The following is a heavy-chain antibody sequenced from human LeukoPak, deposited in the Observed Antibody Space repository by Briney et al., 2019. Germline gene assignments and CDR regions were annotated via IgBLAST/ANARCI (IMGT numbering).Heavy chain of an antibody. D-gene: IGHD3-3*01. CDR3: ARDPSGNPYFFDY. V-gene: IGHV1-18*01. CDR1: GYSFTSYG. Sequence: ASLKVSCKPSGYSFTSYGISWVRQAPGEGLEWVGWINPYNGKTNYAQKVQGRVTVTTDTSTSTAYMELRSLRFDDTAVYYCARDPSGNPYFFDYWGQGTLVTVSS. CDR2: INPYNGKT. J-gene: IGHJ4*02.